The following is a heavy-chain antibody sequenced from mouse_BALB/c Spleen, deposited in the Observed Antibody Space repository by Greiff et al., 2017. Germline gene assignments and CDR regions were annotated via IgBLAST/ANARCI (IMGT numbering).Heavy chain of an antibody. Sequence: EVKLVESGGGLVQPGGSLRLSCATSGFTFSDFYMEWVRQPPGKRLEWIAASRNKANDYTTEYSASVKGQFIVSRDTSQSILYLQMNALRAEDTAIYYCARDARGTGIFDYWGQGTTLTVSS. J-gene: IGHJ2*01. V-gene: IGHV7-1*02. CDR3: ARDARGTGIFDY. D-gene: IGHD4-1*01. CDR2: SRNKANDYTT. CDR1: GFTFSDFY.